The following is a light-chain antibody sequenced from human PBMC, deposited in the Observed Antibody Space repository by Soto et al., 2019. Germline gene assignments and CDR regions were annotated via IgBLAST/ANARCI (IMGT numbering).Light chain of an antibody. V-gene: IGKV2-28*01. CDR3: MQALQTWT. CDR1: QSLLFSNGYNY. CDR2: LGS. Sequence: DIVLTQSPLSLPVTPGEPASISCRASQSLLFSNGYNYLDWYLQKPGQSPQLLIYLGSSRASGVPDRFSGSGSGTDFTLKISRVEAEDVGVYYCMQALQTWTFGQGTKVDIK. J-gene: IGKJ1*01.